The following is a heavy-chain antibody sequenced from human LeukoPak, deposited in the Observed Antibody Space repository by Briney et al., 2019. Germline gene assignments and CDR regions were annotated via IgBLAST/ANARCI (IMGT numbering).Heavy chain of an antibody. CDR1: GYSFTNYW. CDR3: ARSSTSCYKPACWLDP. J-gene: IGHJ5*02. D-gene: IGHD2-2*02. V-gene: IGHV5-51*01. CDR2: IYPGDSDT. Sequence: GESLKISCKGSGYSFTNYWIGWVRQMPGKGLEWMGIIYPGDSDTRYSPSFQGQVTISADKSISTAYLQWSSLKASDTAMYYCARSSTSCYKPACWLDPWGQGTLVTVSS.